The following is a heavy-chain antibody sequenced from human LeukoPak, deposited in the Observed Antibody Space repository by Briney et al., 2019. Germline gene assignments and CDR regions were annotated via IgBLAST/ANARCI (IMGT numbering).Heavy chain of an antibody. Sequence: PGGSLRLSCAASGFTFSDYYMSWIRQAPGKGLEWVSYISNTGGTIYSADSMKGRFTISRDNAKNSVYLQMNSLRAEDTAVYYCARAGRLIFAHIDYWGQGTLVTVSS. CDR1: GFTFSDYY. V-gene: IGHV3-11*04. D-gene: IGHD3/OR15-3a*01. CDR3: ARAGRLIFAHIDY. CDR2: ISNTGGTI. J-gene: IGHJ4*02.